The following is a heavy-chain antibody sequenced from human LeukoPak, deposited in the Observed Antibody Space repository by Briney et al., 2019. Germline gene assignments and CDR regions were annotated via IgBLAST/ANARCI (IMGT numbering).Heavy chain of an antibody. D-gene: IGHD6-13*01. CDR3: ARAAAAGDWFDP. CDR1: GGSFSGYY. J-gene: IGHJ5*02. CDR2: INHSGST. Sequence: SETLSLTCAVYGGSFSGYYWSWIRQPPGKGLEWIGEINHSGSTNYNPSLKSRVTISVDTSKNQFSLKLSSVTALDTAVYYCARAAAAGDWFDPWGQGSLVSVSS. V-gene: IGHV4-34*01.